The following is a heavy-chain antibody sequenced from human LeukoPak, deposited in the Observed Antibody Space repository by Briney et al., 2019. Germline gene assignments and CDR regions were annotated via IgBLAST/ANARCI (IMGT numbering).Heavy chain of an antibody. Sequence: ASVKVSCKASGYTFTSYGISWVRQAPGQGLEWMGWISAYNGNTNYAQKLQGRVTMTTDTSTSTAYMELRSLRSDDTAVYYCARELVRGVISIPPDYWGQGTLVTVSS. CDR3: ARELVRGVISIPPDY. J-gene: IGHJ4*02. CDR2: ISAYNGNT. V-gene: IGHV1-18*01. D-gene: IGHD3-10*01. CDR1: GYTFTSYG.